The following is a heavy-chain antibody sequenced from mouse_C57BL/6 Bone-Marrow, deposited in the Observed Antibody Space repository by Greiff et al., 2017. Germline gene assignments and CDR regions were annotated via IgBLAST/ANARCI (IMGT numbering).Heavy chain of an antibody. CDR2: IYPGSGST. V-gene: IGHV1-55*01. CDR1: GYTFPSYW. Sequence: QVQLQQPGAELVKPGASVKMSCKASGYTFPSYWITWVKQRPGQGLEWIGDIYPGSGSTNYNEKFKSKATLTVDTSSSTAYLQLSSLTSGDSAVYYCERLYYGSSYEGDYGGQGTTLTVSS. CDR3: ERLYYGSSYEGDY. D-gene: IGHD1-1*01. J-gene: IGHJ2*01.